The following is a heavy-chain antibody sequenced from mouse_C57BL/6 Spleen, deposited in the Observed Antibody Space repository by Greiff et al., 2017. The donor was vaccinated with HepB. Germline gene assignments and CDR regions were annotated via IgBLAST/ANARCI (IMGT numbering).Heavy chain of an antibody. D-gene: IGHD1-1*01. Sequence: EVHLVESGGGLVKPGGSLKLSCAASGFTFSDYGMHWVRQAPEKGLEWVAYISSGSSTIHYADTVKGRFTIARDNAKNTLFLQIASLKSEDTAMYDCARWCRETYDYGSALDDWGTGTTVTVSS. CDR3: ARWCRETYDYGSALDD. V-gene: IGHV5-17*01. CDR2: ISSGSSTI. CDR1: GFTFSDYG. J-gene: IGHJ1*03.